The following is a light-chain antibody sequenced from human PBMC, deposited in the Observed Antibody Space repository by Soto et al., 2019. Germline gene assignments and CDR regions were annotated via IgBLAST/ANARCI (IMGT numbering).Light chain of an antibody. J-gene: IGLJ2*01. Sequence: QSALTQPASVSGSPGQSITISCTGTSSDVGGYNYVSWYQQHPGKAPNLMIYDVSNRPSGVSYRFSGSKSGNTASLTISGLQAEDEADYYCSSYTSTSTLVFGGGTKLTVL. CDR1: SSDVGGYNY. V-gene: IGLV2-14*03. CDR3: SSYTSTSTLV. CDR2: DVS.